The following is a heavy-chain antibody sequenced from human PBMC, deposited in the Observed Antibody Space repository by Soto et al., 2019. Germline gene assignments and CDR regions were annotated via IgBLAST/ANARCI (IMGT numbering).Heavy chain of an antibody. J-gene: IGHJ4*02. Sequence: GGSLRLSCTTSEFIFGDYAMSWVRQVPGKGLEWVGLIRNKAYAGTTEYAASVKGRFTISRDDSESIAYLQMNSLKIDDTAAYYCTRDGEYTYGYFDNWGQGTLVTVS. V-gene: IGHV3-49*04. CDR2: IRNKAYAGTT. CDR3: TRDGEYTYGYFDN. CDR1: EFIFGDYA. D-gene: IGHD5-18*01.